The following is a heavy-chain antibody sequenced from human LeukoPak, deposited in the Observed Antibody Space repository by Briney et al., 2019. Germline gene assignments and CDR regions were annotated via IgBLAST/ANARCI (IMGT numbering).Heavy chain of an antibody. J-gene: IGHJ4*02. V-gene: IGHV4-34*01. D-gene: IGHD3-9*01. CDR2: INHSGST. CDR1: GGSFSGYY. CDR3: ARHKRVLRYFDWLLYFDY. Sequence: SETLSLTCAVYGGSFSGYYWSWIRQPPGKGLGWIGEINHSGSTNYNPSLKSRVTISVDTSKNQFSLKLSSVTAADTAVYYCARHKRVLRYFDWLLYFDYWGQGTLVTVSS.